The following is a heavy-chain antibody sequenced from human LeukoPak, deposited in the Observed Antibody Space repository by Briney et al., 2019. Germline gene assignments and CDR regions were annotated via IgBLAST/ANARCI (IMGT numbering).Heavy chain of an antibody. Sequence: ASVKVSCKASGYVFTSYGISWVRQAPGQGLEWMGWINPNSGGTNYAQKFQGRVTMTRDTSISTAYMELSRLRSDDTAVYYCAQAAEMATIPVYWGQGTLVTVSS. D-gene: IGHD5-24*01. CDR1: GYVFTSYG. V-gene: IGHV1-2*02. J-gene: IGHJ4*02. CDR2: INPNSGGT. CDR3: AQAAEMATIPVY.